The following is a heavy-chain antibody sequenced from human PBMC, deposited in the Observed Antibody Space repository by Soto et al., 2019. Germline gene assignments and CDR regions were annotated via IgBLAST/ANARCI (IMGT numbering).Heavy chain of an antibody. CDR3: ARSGRLSCSAAVCFKKPFDY. Sequence: QVQLVQSGAEVKRPESSMKVSCKPSGGTFNNYAINWVRQAPGQALEWMGAIIPISGTTKYAQKLQGRVTITADTSTRTVYLDLSSLRSEDTAVYYCARSGRLSCSAAVCFKKPFDYWGEGTLVTVSS. CDR2: IIPISGTT. CDR1: GGTFNNYA. J-gene: IGHJ4*02. V-gene: IGHV1-69*06. D-gene: IGHD2-8*02.